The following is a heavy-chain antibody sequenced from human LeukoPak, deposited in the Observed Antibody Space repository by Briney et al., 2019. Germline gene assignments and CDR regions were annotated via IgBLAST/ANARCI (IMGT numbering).Heavy chain of an antibody. V-gene: IGHV1-46*01. J-gene: IGHJ4*02. D-gene: IGHD3-16*01. CDR3: ARDAGDYDYVFYFDY. CDR1: GYTFTSYG. CDR2: INPSGGST. Sequence: ASVKGSCKASGYTFTSYGISWVRQTPGQGLEWMGIINPSGGSTSYAQKFQGRVTMTRDMCTSTVYMELSSLRSEDTAVYYCARDAGDYDYVFYFDYWGQGTLVTVSS.